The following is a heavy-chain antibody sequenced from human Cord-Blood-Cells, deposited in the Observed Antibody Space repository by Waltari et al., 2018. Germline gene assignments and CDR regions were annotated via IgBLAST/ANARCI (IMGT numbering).Heavy chain of an antibody. V-gene: IGHV3-73*02. CDR3: TRHGAYCGGDCYDY. CDR1: GFTFSGSA. Sequence: EVQLVESGGGLVQPGGSLKLSCAASGFTFSGSAMHWVRQASGKGLEWVGRIRSKANSYAAAYAASVKGRFTISRDDSKNTAYLQMNSLKTEDTAVYCCTRHGAYCGGDCYDYWGQGTLVTVSS. J-gene: IGHJ4*02. CDR2: IRSKANSYAA. D-gene: IGHD2-21*01.